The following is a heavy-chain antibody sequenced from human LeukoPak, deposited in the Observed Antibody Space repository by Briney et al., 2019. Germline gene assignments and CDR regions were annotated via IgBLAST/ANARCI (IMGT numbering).Heavy chain of an antibody. J-gene: IGHJ6*03. CDR1: GYTFTDYY. Sequence: ASVKVSCKASGYTFTDYYMHWVRQAPGQGLEWMGWINPNSGGTNYAQKFLGRVTMTRDTSISTAYMELSRLRSDDTAVYYSARDGAVHYYMDVWGKGTTVTVSS. CDR3: ARDGAVHYYMDV. V-gene: IGHV1-2*02. D-gene: IGHD6-19*01. CDR2: INPNSGGT.